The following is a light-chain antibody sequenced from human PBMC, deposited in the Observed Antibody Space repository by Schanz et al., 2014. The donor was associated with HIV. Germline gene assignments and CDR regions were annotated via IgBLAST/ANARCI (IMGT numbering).Light chain of an antibody. V-gene: IGLV1-40*01. CDR3: QSFDGSLGGVL. J-gene: IGLJ3*02. CDR1: SSNFGAGSD. CDR2: GNT. Sequence: QSVLTQPPSVSGAPGQTVTISCTGSSSNFGAGSDVHWYRHLPGTAPELLIYGNTNRPSGVPDRFSGSKSGTSASLAISGLQSEDEADYYCQSFDGSLGGVLFGGGTKLTVL.